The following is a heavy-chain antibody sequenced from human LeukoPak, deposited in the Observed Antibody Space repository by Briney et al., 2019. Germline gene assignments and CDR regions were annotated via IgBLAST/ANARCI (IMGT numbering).Heavy chain of an antibody. CDR2: IYYSGST. CDR3: ARSPYDFWSGYINWFDP. J-gene: IGHJ5*02. CDR1: GGSISSGGYY. Sequence: SETLSLTCTVSGGSISSGGYYWSWIRQHPGKGLEWIGYIYYSGSTYYNPSLKSRVTISVDTSKNQFSLKLSSVTAADTAVYYCARSPYDFWSGYINWFDPWGQGTLVTVSS. D-gene: IGHD3-3*01. V-gene: IGHV4-31*03.